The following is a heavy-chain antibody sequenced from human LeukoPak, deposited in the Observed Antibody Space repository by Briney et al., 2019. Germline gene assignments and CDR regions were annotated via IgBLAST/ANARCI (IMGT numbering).Heavy chain of an antibody. CDR2: IYHSGST. V-gene: IGHV4-38-2*02. CDR1: GYSISSGYY. CDR3: ATNRRAWDAFDI. Sequence: SETLSLTCTVSGYSISSGYYWGWIRQPPGKGLEWIGSIYHSGSTYYKPSLKSRVTISVDTSKNQFSLKLTSVTAADTAVYYCATNRRAWDAFDIWGQGTMIIVSS. J-gene: IGHJ3*02. D-gene: IGHD1-14*01.